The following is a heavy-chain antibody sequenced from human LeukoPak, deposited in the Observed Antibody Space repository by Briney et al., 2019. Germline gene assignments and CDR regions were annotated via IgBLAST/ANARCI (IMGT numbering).Heavy chain of an antibody. CDR1: GYTFTGYY. CDR3: ARDQIAAPDHFDY. D-gene: IGHD6-6*01. CDR2: INPNNGDT. Sequence: GASVKVSRKSSGYTFTGYYMHLVRQAPGQGLGWMGCINPNNGDTKFSQNFQGRVTLTRDMSITTAYMEINRLRSDDTAVYYCARDQIAAPDHFDYWGQGTVVIV. V-gene: IGHV1-2*02. J-gene: IGHJ4*02.